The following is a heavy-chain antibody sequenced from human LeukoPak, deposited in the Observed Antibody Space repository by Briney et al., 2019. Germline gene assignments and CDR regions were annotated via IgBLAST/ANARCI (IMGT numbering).Heavy chain of an antibody. J-gene: IGHJ5*02. CDR2: INPNSGGT. CDR1: GYTFTGYY. Sequence: ASVKVSCKASGYTFTGYYMHWVRQAPGQGLEWMGWINPNSGGTNYAQKFQGRVTMTRDTSISTAYMELSRLRSDDTAVYYCARSWELQRLGFDPWGQGTLVTVSS. CDR3: ARSWELQRLGFDP. D-gene: IGHD1-26*01. V-gene: IGHV1-2*02.